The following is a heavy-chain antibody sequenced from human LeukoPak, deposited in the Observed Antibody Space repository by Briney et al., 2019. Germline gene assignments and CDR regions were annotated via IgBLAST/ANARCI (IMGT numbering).Heavy chain of an antibody. CDR1: GGSISSYY. J-gene: IGHJ1*01. CDR3: ARERSWSSSSAHFQH. CDR2: IYTSGST. V-gene: IGHV4-4*07. Sequence: SETLSLTCTVSGGSISSYYWSWIRQPAGKGLEWIGRIYTSGSTNYNPSLKSRVTISVDTSKNQFSLKLSSVTAADTAVYYCARERSWSSSSAHFQHWGQGTLVTVSS. D-gene: IGHD6-6*01.